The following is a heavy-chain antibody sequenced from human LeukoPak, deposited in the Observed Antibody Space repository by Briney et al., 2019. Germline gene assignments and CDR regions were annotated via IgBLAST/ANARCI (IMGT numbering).Heavy chain of an antibody. CDR2: IYHSGST. CDR1: GGSISSSSFY. CDR3: ACSIAAAGTLTEYDAFDI. Sequence: SETLSLTCTVSGGSISSSSFYWGWIRQPPGKGLEWIGEIYHSGSTNYNPSLRSRVTISVDKSKNQFSLKLSSVTAADTAVYYCACSIAAAGTLTEYDAFDIWGQGTMVTVSS. J-gene: IGHJ3*02. D-gene: IGHD6-13*01. V-gene: IGHV4-39*07.